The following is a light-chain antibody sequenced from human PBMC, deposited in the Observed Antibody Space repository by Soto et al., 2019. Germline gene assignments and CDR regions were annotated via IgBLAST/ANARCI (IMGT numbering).Light chain of an antibody. CDR1: MSNIGAGYD. CDR2: ANN. CDR3: QSYGSSGVV. Sequence: QAVVTQPPSVSGAPGQRVTISCTGSMSNIGAGYDVHWYQQLPGTAPKLLISANNNRPSGVPDRFSGSKSGTSASLAITGLQADDEADYYCQSYGSSGVVFGGGTQLTVL. J-gene: IGLJ2*01. V-gene: IGLV1-40*01.